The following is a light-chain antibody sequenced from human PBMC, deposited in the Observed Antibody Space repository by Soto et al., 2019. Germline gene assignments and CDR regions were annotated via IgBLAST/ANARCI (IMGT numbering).Light chain of an antibody. CDR2: EVT. CDR1: SNDIGAYNC. CDR3: SSYARTSTYV. J-gene: IGLJ1*01. Sequence: QSVLTQPASVSGSPGQSITISCTGTSNDIGAYNCVSWYQQHLGKAPKLMIYEVTERPSGVSNRFSGSKSDITASLTISGLQAEDEADYYCSSYARTSTYVFGTGTKVTVL. V-gene: IGLV2-14*01.